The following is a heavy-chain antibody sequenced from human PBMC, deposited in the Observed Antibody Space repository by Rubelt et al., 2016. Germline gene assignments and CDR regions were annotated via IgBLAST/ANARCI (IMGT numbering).Heavy chain of an antibody. Sequence: LGWIGGIYYSESTYYNPSLKSRVTISVDTSKNQFSLKLSSVTAADTAVYYCARDSSGFRGGYYFDYWGQGTLVTVSS. CDR3: ARDSSGFRGGYYFDY. J-gene: IGHJ4*02. CDR2: IYYSEST. V-gene: IGHV4-39*02. D-gene: IGHD6-19*01.